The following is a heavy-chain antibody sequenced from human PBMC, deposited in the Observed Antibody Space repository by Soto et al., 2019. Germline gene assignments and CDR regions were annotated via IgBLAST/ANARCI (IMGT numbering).Heavy chain of an antibody. CDR2: TYYRSKWLN. J-gene: IGHJ4*02. V-gene: IGHV6-1*01. D-gene: IGHD3-22*01. CDR3: ATSTYYYDSSGSSFDY. Sequence: SQTLSLTCAISGDSVSNNRAAWNWIRQSPSRGLEWLGRTYYRSKWLNDYAVSMKGRLTISPDTSKNQFSLHLDSVTPEDTAVYYCATSTYYYDSSGSSFDYWGQGTLVTVSS. CDR1: GDSVSNNRAA.